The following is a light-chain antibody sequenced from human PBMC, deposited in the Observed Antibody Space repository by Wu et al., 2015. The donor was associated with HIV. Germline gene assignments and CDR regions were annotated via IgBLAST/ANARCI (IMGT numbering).Light chain of an antibody. V-gene: IGKV3-20*01. J-gene: IGKJ1*01. CDR3: QQYGSSPA. Sequence: EIVLTQSAATLSLSPGERATLSCRASQSVSRYLAWYQQKPGQAPRLLIYDTSKRATGIPARFSGSASGADFTLTISRLEPEDFAVYYCQQYGSSPAFGQGTKVEIK. CDR2: DTS. CDR1: QSVSRY.